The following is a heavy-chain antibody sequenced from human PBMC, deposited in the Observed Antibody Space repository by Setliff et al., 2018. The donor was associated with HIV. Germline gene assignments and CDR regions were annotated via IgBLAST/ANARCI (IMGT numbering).Heavy chain of an antibody. CDR2: IIPIFGTA. J-gene: IGHJ4*02. Sequence: SVKVSCKASGGTFSSYAISWVRQAPGQGLEWMGGIIPIFGTANYAQKFQDRVTITADESTSTAYMELSSLRSEDTAVYYCARESFWSGYSPGGFDYWARERWSPSPQ. CDR1: GGTFSSYA. D-gene: IGHD3-3*01. V-gene: IGHV1-69*13. CDR3: ARESFWSGYSPGGFDY.